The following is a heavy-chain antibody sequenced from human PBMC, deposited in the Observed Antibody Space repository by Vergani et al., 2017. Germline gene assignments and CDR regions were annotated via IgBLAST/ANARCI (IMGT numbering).Heavy chain of an antibody. CDR2: ISSSGSTI. Sequence: EVQLVESGGGLVQPGGSLRLSCAASGFTFSSYEMNWVRQAPGKGLEWVSYISSSGSTIYYADSVKGRFTISRDNAKNSLYLQMNSLRAEDTAVYYCAFWDSYGYSDDAFDIWGQGTMVTVSS. CDR1: GFTFSSYE. D-gene: IGHD5-18*01. V-gene: IGHV3-48*03. CDR3: AFWDSYGYSDDAFDI. J-gene: IGHJ3*02.